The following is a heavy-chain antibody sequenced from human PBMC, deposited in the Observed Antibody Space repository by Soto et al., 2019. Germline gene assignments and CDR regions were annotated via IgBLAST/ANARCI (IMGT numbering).Heavy chain of an antibody. CDR1: GYTFTSYD. J-gene: IGHJ5*02. CDR2: MNPNSGNT. D-gene: IGHD6-13*01. Sequence: ASVKVSCKASGYTFTSYDINRVRQATGQGLEWMGWMNPNSGNTGYAQKFQGRVTMTRNTSISTAYMELSSLRSEDTAVYYCARATSIAAAGTFDNWFDPWGQGTLVTVSS. CDR3: ARATSIAAAGTFDNWFDP. V-gene: IGHV1-8*01.